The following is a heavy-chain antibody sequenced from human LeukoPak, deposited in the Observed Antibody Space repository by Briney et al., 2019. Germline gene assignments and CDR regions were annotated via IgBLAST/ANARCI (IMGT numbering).Heavy chain of an antibody. CDR1: GFTFTNYV. CDR2: ISDSGGST. J-gene: IGHJ4*02. V-gene: IGHV3-23*01. D-gene: IGHD4-17*01. CDR3: AKGPLGDVDY. Sequence: EGSLRLSCAASGFTFTNYVMSWVRQAPGKGLEWVSGISDSGGSTYYADSVKGRFTISRDNSKNTLYLQMNSLRAEDTAVYYCAKGPLGDVDYWGQGTLVTVSS.